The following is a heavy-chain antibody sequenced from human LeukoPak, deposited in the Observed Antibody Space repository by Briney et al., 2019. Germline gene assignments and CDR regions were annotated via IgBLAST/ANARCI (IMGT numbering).Heavy chain of an antibody. J-gene: IGHJ1*01. CDR1: GFTFSTSW. CDR3: ASSVFASGSL. V-gene: IGHV3-74*01. D-gene: IGHD3-10*01. CDR2: INTDGSTT. Sequence: GGSLRLSRAASGFTFSTSWMHWVRHTPGKGLVWVSRINTDGSTTTYADSVKGRFTISRDNAENALYLEMNSLRAEDTTVYYCASSVFASGSLWGQGTLVTVSS.